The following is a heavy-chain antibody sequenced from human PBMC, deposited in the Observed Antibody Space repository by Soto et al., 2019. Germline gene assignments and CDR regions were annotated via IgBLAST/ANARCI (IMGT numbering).Heavy chain of an antibody. CDR1: GGTFSSYS. CDR3: ARDPTGGIVVVVAPYGMDV. V-gene: IGHV1-69*13. J-gene: IGHJ6*02. Sequence: SVKVSCKASGGTFSSYSISWVLQAPGQGLEWMGGIIPIFGTANYAQKFQGRVTITADESTSTAYMELSSLRSEDTAVYYCARDPTGGIVVVVAPYGMDVWGQGTTVTVSS. CDR2: IIPIFGTA. D-gene: IGHD2-15*01.